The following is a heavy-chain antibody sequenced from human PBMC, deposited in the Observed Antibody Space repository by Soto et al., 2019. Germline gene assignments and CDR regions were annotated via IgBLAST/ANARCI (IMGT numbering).Heavy chain of an antibody. CDR2: MNPNTGNT. CDR1: GYTFSTDD. CDR3: ARTMGGIAAAGNDY. D-gene: IGHD6-13*01. V-gene: IGHV1-8*01. J-gene: IGHJ4*02. Sequence: ASVKVSCKASGYTFSTDDIDWVRLAPGQGLEWMGSMNPNTGNTEYAQKFQGRVTMTRDTSESTFYMELSSLRSEDTAIYYCARTMGGIAAAGNDYWGQGTLVTVSS.